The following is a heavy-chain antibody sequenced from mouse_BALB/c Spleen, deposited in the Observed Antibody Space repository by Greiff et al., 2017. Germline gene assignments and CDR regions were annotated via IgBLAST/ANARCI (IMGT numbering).Heavy chain of an antibody. CDR2: ISSGSSTI. J-gene: IGHJ4*01. V-gene: IGHV5-17*02. CDR1: GFTFSSFG. D-gene: IGHD2-1*01. CDR3: ARGGNYGYYAMDY. Sequence: DVMLVESGGGLVQPGGSRKLSCAASGFTFSSFGMHWVRQAPEKGLEWVAYISSGSSTIYYADTVKGRFTISRDNPKNTLFLQMTSLRSEDTAMYYCARGGNYGYYAMDYWGQGTSVTVSS.